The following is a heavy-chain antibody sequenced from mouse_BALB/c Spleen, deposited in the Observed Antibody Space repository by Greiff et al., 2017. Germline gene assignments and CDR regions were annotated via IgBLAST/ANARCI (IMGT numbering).Heavy chain of an antibody. J-gene: IGHJ4*01. CDR3: TRALVHYAMDY. D-gene: IGHD2-10*02. CDR2: INPSSGYT. V-gene: IGHV1-4*01. Sequence: QVQLQQSGAELARPGASVKMSCKASGYTFTSYTMHWVKQRPGQGLEWIGYINPSSGYTNYNQKFKDKATLTADKSSSTAYMQLSSLTSEDSAVYYCTRALVHYAMDYWGQGTSVTVSS. CDR1: GYTFTSYT.